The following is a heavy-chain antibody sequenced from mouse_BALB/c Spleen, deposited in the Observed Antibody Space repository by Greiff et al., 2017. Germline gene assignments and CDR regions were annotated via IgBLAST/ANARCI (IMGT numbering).Heavy chain of an antibody. D-gene: IGHD2-10*01. CDR3: ARQAYYGNSAWFAY. CDR1: GYTFTSYW. CDR2: IDPSNSET. Sequence: LVESGPELVRPGASVKMSCKASGYTFTSYWMHWVKQRPGQGLEWIGMIDPSNSETRLNQKFKDKATLNVDKSSNTAYMQLSSLTSEDSAVYYCARQAYYGNSAWFAYWGQGTLVTVSA. V-gene: IGHV1S127*01. J-gene: IGHJ3*01.